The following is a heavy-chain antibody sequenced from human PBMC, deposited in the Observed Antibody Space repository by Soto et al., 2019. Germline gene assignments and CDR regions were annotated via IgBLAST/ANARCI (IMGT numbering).Heavy chain of an antibody. Sequence: ASVKVSCKASGYTFTSYCISWVRQAPGQGLEWMGWISAYNGNTNYAQKLQGRVTMTTDTSTSTAYMELRSLRSDDTAVYYCAKSTIFGVVPSFDPWGQGTLVTVSS. CDR1: GYTFTSYC. CDR3: AKSTIFGVVPSFDP. J-gene: IGHJ5*02. D-gene: IGHD3-3*01. V-gene: IGHV1-18*01. CDR2: ISAYNGNT.